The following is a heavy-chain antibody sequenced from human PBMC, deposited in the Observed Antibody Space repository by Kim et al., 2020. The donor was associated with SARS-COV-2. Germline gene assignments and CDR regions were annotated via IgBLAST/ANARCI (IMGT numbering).Heavy chain of an antibody. CDR3: AKDQDYGGNWVSFSPFDY. CDR2: ISGSGGST. D-gene: IGHD4-17*01. CDR1: GFTFSSYA. J-gene: IGHJ4*02. Sequence: GGSLRLSCAASGFTFSSYAMSWVRQAPGKGLEWVSAISGSGGSTYYADSVKGRFTISRDNSKNTLYLQMNSLRAEDTAVYYCAKDQDYGGNWVSFSPFDYWGQGTLVTVSS. V-gene: IGHV3-23*01.